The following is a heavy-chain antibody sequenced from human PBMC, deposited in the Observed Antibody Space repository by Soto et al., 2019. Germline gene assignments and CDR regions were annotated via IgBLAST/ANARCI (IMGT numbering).Heavy chain of an antibody. J-gene: IGHJ6*01. D-gene: IGHD3-3*01. CDR2: IKSKTDGGTT. Sequence: EVQLVESGGGLVKPGGSLRLSCAASGFTFSNAWMNWVRQAPGKGLEWVGRIKSKTDGGTTDYAAPVNGRFTISRDDSKNTQYLQMNSLKTEDTAVYYCTTAERITIFGVVIHHYYYYGMDVWGQGTTVTVSP. CDR3: TTAERITIFGVVIHHYYYYGMDV. CDR1: GFTFSNAW. V-gene: IGHV3-15*07.